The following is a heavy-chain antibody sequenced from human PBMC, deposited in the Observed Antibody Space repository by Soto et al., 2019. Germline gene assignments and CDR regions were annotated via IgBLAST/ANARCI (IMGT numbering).Heavy chain of an antibody. Sequence: DVQVVQSGGGLVQPGGSLKLSCAASGFAFNDSAMHWVRQASGKGLEWVARVRSKTNNYATAYPVSVRGRFTVSRDDSMCTTYRQMNSLKTEDTAMYYCTNNFVWGQGVLVPVSS. CDR2: VRSKTNNYAT. CDR1: GFAFNDSA. J-gene: IGHJ4*02. CDR3: TNNFV. D-gene: IGHD2-15*01. V-gene: IGHV3-73*01.